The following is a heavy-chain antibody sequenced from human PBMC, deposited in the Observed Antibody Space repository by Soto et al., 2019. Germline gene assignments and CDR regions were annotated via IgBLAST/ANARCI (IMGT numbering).Heavy chain of an antibody. D-gene: IGHD3-22*01. J-gene: IGHJ5*02. V-gene: IGHV1-69*08. CDR2: IIPILGIA. Sequence: QVQLVQSGAEVKKPGSSVKVSCKASGGTFSSYTISWVRQAPGQGLEWMGRIIPILGIANYAQKFQGRVTITADKXXSXAXXELSSVRSEDTAVYYCARDQSDSSGYYFTAVWFDPWGQGTLVTVSS. CDR1: GGTFSSYT. CDR3: ARDQSDSSGYYFTAVWFDP.